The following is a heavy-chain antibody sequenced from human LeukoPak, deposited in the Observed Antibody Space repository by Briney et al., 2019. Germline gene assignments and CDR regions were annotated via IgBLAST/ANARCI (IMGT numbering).Heavy chain of an antibody. Sequence: SESLSRTCAVYGGSFSGYYWGWVRQPPGKGLEWDGEINHSGSNNYNPSLKRRVTISVDTSKNQFSLKLSSVTAADTAVYYCARVGMDVWGQGTTVTVSS. CDR1: GGSFSGYY. J-gene: IGHJ6*02. CDR3: ARVGMDV. V-gene: IGHV4-34*01. CDR2: INHSGSN.